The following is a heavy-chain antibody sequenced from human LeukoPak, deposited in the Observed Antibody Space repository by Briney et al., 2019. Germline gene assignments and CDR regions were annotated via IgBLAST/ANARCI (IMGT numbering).Heavy chain of an antibody. D-gene: IGHD6-13*01. CDR2: INSDGSST. Sequence: GGSLRLSCAASGFTFSSYWMHWVRQAPGKGLVWVSRINSDGSSTSYADSVKGRFTISRDNAKNSLYLQMNSLRAEDTAVYYCARDPGSSFPMDVWGKGTTVTVSS. V-gene: IGHV3-74*01. J-gene: IGHJ6*03. CDR1: GFTFSSYW. CDR3: ARDPGSSFPMDV.